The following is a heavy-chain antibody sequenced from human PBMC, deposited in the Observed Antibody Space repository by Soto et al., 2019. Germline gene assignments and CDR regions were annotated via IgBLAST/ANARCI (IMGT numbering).Heavy chain of an antibody. V-gene: IGHV4-59*01. CDR2: IYYSGST. J-gene: IGHJ5*02. D-gene: IGHD2-15*01. Sequence: SETLSLTGTVSGGSISRYYWSWIRQPPGKGLEWIGYIYYSGSTNYNPSLKSRVTISVDTSKNQFSLKLSSVTAADTAVYYCARSSGGLDWFDPWGQGTLVTVSS. CDR3: ARSSGGLDWFDP. CDR1: GGSISRYY.